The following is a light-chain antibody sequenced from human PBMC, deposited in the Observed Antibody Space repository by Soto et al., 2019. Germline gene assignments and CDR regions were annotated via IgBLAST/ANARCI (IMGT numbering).Light chain of an antibody. CDR3: HQRSNSPPFT. Sequence: EIVLTQSPATLSLSPGERATLSCRASQSVSSYLAWYQQKPGQAPRLLIYDASNKATGIPARFSGSGSGTDLPLPISSPAHEDSAVHSCHQRSNSPPFTFGPGTKVDMK. CDR1: QSVSSY. CDR2: DAS. J-gene: IGKJ3*01. V-gene: IGKV3-11*01.